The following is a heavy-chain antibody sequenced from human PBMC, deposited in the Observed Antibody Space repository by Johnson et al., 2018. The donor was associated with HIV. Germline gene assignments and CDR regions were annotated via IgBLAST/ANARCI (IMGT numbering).Heavy chain of an antibody. CDR1: GFTFDDHG. J-gene: IGHJ3*02. Sequence: VQLVESGGGVVQPGRSLRLSCAASGFTFDDHGMSWVRQGSGKGLEWVSGINWNGGNTGYADSVKGRFTISRDGSKNTLYLQMNSLRSEDTAVYYCARDGGIATALDGFDIWGQGTMVTVSS. CDR3: ARDGGIATALDGFDI. CDR2: INWNGGNT. D-gene: IGHD6-13*01. V-gene: IGHV3-20*04.